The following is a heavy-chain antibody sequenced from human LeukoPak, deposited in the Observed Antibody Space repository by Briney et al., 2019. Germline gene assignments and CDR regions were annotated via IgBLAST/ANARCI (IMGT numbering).Heavy chain of an antibody. CDR1: GFTFSSYG. V-gene: IGHV3-30*02. CDR2: IRYDGSNK. J-gene: IGHJ4*02. Sequence: GGSLRLSCAASGFTFSSYGMHWVRQAPGKGLEWVAFIRYDGSNKYYADSVKGRFTISRDNAKNSLYLQMNSLRAEDTAVYYCARDRRDTSMVWDYWGQGTLVTVSS. CDR3: ARDRRDTSMVWDY. D-gene: IGHD5-18*01.